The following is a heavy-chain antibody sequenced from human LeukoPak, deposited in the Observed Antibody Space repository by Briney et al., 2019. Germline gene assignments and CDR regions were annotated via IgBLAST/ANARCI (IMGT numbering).Heavy chain of an antibody. V-gene: IGHV3-21*01. CDR2: ISSSRTYI. Sequence: PGGSLRLSCEASGIAFSGYSMNWVRQAPGGSLEWVSSISSSRTYIYYADSVKGRFTVSRDNAKNSLYLQMNGLRAEDTAVYYCARDASLGSVGRRFVPWGQGTRVTVSS. D-gene: IGHD1-26*01. CDR3: ARDASLGSVGRRFVP. J-gene: IGHJ5*02. CDR1: GIAFSGYS.